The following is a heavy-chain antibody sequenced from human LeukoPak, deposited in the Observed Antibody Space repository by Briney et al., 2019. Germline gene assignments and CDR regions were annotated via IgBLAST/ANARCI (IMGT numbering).Heavy chain of an antibody. CDR2: ISSSGGYI. CDR1: GFSIKSYS. Sequence: GGSLRLSCAASGFSIKSYSMTWVRQAPGKGLEWVATISSSGGYIYYADSVKGRFTISRDNAKNSLYLQMNSLRAEDTAVYYCAREGGSSGSIYYYYYGMDVWGQGTTVTVSS. J-gene: IGHJ6*02. D-gene: IGHD2-15*01. V-gene: IGHV3-21*01. CDR3: AREGGSSGSIYYYYYGMDV.